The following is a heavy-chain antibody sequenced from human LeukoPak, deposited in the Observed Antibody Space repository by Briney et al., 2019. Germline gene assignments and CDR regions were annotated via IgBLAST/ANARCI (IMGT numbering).Heavy chain of an antibody. CDR3: AYQTSYDSSGDPD. J-gene: IGHJ4*02. CDR1: GFTVSSNY. V-gene: IGHV3-23*01. D-gene: IGHD3-22*01. CDR2: ISGSGGST. Sequence: PGGSLRLSCAASGFTVSSNYMSWVRQAPGKGLEWVSAISGSGGSTYYADSVKGRFTISRDNSKNTVYLQMNSLRAEDTAVYYCAYQTSYDSSGDPDWGQGTLVTVSS.